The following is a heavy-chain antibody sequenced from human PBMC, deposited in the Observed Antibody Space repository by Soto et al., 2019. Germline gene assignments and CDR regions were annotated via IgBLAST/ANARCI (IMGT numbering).Heavy chain of an antibody. CDR2: ISGYNGKT. Sequence: AAVQVSFKASGYTFTTYGISWVRQAPGQGLEGMGWISGYNGKTKYAQKFQGRVTMTTDTSTSTVYMDLRSLRSDDTAAYCCARAGEMPYYYYGLDVWGQGTTVTVSS. J-gene: IGHJ6*02. CDR1: GYTFTTYG. D-gene: IGHD3-16*01. CDR3: ARAGEMPYYYYGLDV. V-gene: IGHV1-18*01.